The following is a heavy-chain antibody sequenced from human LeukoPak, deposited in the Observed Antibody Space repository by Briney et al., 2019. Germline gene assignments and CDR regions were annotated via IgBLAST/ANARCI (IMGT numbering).Heavy chain of an antibody. V-gene: IGHV3-33*01. CDR1: GFTFSSYG. Sequence: GGSLRLSCAASGFTFSSYGMHWVRQAPGKGLEWVAVIWYDGSNKYYADSVRGRFTISRDNSKNTLYLQMNSLRAEDTAVYYCARDSEPFRVSSSWKDWFDPWGQGTLVTVSS. CDR3: ARDSEPFRVSSSWKDWFDP. CDR2: IWYDGSNK. D-gene: IGHD6-13*01. J-gene: IGHJ5*02.